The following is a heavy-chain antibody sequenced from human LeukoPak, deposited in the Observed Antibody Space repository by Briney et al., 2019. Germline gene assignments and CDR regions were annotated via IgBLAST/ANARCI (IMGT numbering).Heavy chain of an antibody. D-gene: IGHD1-26*01. J-gene: IGHJ4*02. Sequence: QSGGSLRLSCAASGFTFSSYWMSWVRQAPGKGLEWVANIKQDGSEKYYVDSVKGRFTISRDNAKNSLYLQMNSLRAEDTAVYYCARVGSGNYYKYFEHWGQGTLVTVSS. CDR2: IKQDGSEK. CDR1: GFTFSSYW. V-gene: IGHV3-7*03. CDR3: ARVGSGNYYKYFEH.